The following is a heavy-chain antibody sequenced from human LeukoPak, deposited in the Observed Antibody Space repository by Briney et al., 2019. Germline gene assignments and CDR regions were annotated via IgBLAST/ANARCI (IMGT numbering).Heavy chain of an antibody. CDR2: LSGSGDYT. V-gene: IGHV3-23*01. J-gene: IGHJ4*02. CDR3: AKRHSYSFDY. CDR1: GFAFSTYG. D-gene: IGHD5-18*01. Sequence: GTSLRLSCAASGFAFSTYGMHWVRQAPGKGLEWVSSLSGSGDYTFYADSVKGRFTISRDNSKNTLYLQMNSLRAEDTAVYYCAKRHSYSFDYWGQGTLVTVSS.